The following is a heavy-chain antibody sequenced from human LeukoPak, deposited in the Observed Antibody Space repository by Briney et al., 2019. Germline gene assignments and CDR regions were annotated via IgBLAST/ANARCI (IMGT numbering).Heavy chain of an antibody. CDR1: GFTFSSYA. Sequence: GGSLRLSCAASGFTFSSYAMSWVRQAPGKGLEWVSAISGSGGSTYYADSVKGRFTISRDNSKNTLYLQMNSLRAEDTAVYYCAKAEVSKVRGVRGHDAFDIWGQGTMVTVSS. V-gene: IGHV3-23*01. J-gene: IGHJ3*02. D-gene: IGHD3-10*01. CDR3: AKAEVSKVRGVRGHDAFDI. CDR2: ISGSGGST.